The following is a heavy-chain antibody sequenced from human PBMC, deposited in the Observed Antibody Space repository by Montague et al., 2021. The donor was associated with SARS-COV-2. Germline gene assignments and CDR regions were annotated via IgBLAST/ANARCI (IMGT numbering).Heavy chain of an antibody. CDR1: GASITTGHYY. CDR2: VYPSGNT. J-gene: IGHJ6*02. Sequence: TLSLTCTVSGASITTGHYYWSWSRQPAGKGLEWIGRVYPSGNTNYNPSLRSRVSISVDMSKNQISLKMSSVTAADTAVYYCASGRGAARYFGEVCYYGMVVWGQGTTVTVSS. CDR3: ASGRGAARYFGEVCYYGMVV. V-gene: IGHV4-61*02. D-gene: IGHD3-9*01.